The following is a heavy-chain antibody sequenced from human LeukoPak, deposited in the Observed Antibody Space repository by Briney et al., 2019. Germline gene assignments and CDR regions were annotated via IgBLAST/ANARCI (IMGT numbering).Heavy chain of an antibody. D-gene: IGHD6-13*01. J-gene: IGHJ5*02. CDR2: ISAYNGNT. V-gene: IGHV1-18*01. Sequence: ASVKVSCKASGYTFTSYGIGWVRQAPRQGLEWMGWISAYNGNTNYAQKLQGRVTMTTDTSTSTAYMELRSLRSDDTAVYYCARIAAAGDWFDPWGQGTLVTVSS. CDR1: GYTFTSYG. CDR3: ARIAAAGDWFDP.